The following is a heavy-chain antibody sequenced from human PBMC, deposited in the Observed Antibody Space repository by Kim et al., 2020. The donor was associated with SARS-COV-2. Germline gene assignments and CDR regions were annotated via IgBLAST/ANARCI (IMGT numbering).Heavy chain of an antibody. V-gene: IGHV3-23*01. D-gene: IGHD3-9*01. CDR2: ISGSGGST. J-gene: IGHJ5*02. CDR3: AKDDRYYDILTGYYGGGGWFDP. CDR1: GFTFSSYA. Sequence: GGSLRLSCAASGFTFSSYAMSWVRQAPGKGLEWVSAISGSGGSTYYADSVKGRFTISRDNSKNTLYLQMNSLRAEDTAVYYCAKDDRYYDILTGYYGGGGWFDPWGQGTLVTVSS.